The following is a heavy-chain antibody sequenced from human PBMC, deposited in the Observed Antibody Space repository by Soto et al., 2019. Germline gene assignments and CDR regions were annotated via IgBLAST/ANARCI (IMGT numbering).Heavy chain of an antibody. J-gene: IGHJ6*02. CDR1: GYTFTSYG. Sequence: QVQLVQSGAEVKKPGASVKVSCKASGYTFTSYGISWVRQAPGQGLEWMGWISAYNGNTNYAQKLQCRVTMTTDTPTRTAYMELRSMRSDDTAVYYCARGGSGYGNYYYYGMDVWGQGTTVTVSS. CDR3: ARGGSGYGNYYYYGMDV. D-gene: IGHD5-12*01. CDR2: ISAYNGNT. V-gene: IGHV1-18*01.